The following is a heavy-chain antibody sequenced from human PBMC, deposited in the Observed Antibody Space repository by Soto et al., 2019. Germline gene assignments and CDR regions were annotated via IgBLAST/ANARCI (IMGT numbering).Heavy chain of an antibody. CDR2: IYSGGST. V-gene: IGHV3-53*01. CDR1: GFTVSSNY. CDR3: AREDRSYSSGWSYYYGMDV. J-gene: IGHJ6*02. D-gene: IGHD6-19*01. Sequence: GGSLRLSCAASGFTVSSNYMSWVRQAPGKGLEWVSVIYSGGSTYYADSVKGRFTISRDNSKNTLYLQMNSLRAEDTAVYYCAREDRSYSSGWSYYYGMDVWGQGTTVTVSS.